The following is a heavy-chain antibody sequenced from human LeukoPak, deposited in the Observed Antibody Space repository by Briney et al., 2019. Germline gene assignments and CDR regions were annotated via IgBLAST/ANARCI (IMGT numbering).Heavy chain of an antibody. CDR2: ISGYSGNT. Sequence: ASVKVSCKAFRSTLTTYGISWVGQAPGQGLEWMGWISGYSGNTNYAQKLQGRVTMTTDSSTTTAYMELRSLRSDDTAVYYCARVLAGRTVTTHFLDYWGQGPLVPVSS. D-gene: IGHD4-17*01. J-gene: IGHJ4*02. CDR1: RSTLTTYG. V-gene: IGHV1-18*01. CDR3: ARVLAGRTVTTHFLDY.